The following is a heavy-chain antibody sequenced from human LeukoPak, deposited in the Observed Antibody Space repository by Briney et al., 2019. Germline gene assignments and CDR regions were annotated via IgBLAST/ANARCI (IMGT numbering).Heavy chain of an antibody. V-gene: IGHV2-26*01. Sequence: SGPTLVNPTETLTLTCTVSGFSLSNARMGVSWIRQPPGKALEWLAHFFSNDEKSYSTSLKSRLTISKDTSESQVVLTMTNMDPVDTATYYCALYYDFWSGYKEIDYWGQGTLVTVSS. CDR1: GFSLSNARMG. CDR3: ALYYDFWSGYKEIDY. CDR2: FFSNDEK. J-gene: IGHJ4*02. D-gene: IGHD3-3*01.